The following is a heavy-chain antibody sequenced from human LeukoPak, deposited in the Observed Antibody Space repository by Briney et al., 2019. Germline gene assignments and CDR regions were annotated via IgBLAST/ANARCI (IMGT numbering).Heavy chain of an antibody. CDR1: GFTFSSYA. J-gene: IGHJ3*02. V-gene: IGHV3-23*01. D-gene: IGHD4-17*01. CDR2: ISGSGGST. Sequence: GGSLRLSCAASGFTFSSYAMSWVRQAPGKGLEWVSAISGSGGSTYYADSVKGRFTISRDNSKNTLYLQMNSLRAEDTAVYYCVKDRRIYGDYDNDAFDIWGQGTMVTVSS. CDR3: VKDRRIYGDYDNDAFDI.